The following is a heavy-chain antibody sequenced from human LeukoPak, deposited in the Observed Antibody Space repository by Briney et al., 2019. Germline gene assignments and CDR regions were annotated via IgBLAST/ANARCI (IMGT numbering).Heavy chain of an antibody. J-gene: IGHJ6*02. CDR1: GFTFSSYS. CDR2: IWNSGSTI. Sequence: GGSLRLSCAASGFTFSSYSMNWVRQAPGKGLEWVSYIWNSGSTIYYADSVKGRFTISRDNAKNSLYLQMNSLRAGDTAVYYCARGHYGLDVWGQGTTVTVS. CDR3: ARGHYGLDV. V-gene: IGHV3-48*04.